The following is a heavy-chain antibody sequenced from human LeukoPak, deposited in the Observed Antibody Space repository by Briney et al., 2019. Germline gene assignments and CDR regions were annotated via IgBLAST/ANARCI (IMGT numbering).Heavy chain of an antibody. CDR3: AKRLSASDWFEVDY. Sequence: GGSLRLSCAASGFTFSTYAMTWVRQAPGKGLEWVSTIDSVRNTHYADSVKGRFTISRDNSKNTVQLQTNSLRAEDTAVYYCAKRLSASDWFEVDYWGQGTLVTVSS. D-gene: IGHD3-9*01. J-gene: IGHJ4*02. CDR2: IDSVRNT. V-gene: IGHV3-23*01. CDR1: GFTFSTYA.